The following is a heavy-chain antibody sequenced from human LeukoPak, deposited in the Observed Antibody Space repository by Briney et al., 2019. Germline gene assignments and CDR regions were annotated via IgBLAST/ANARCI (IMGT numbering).Heavy chain of an antibody. Sequence: GGSLRLSCAASGFTFSSYAMSWVRQAPGKGLEWVSAISGSGGSTYYADSVKGRFIISRDNSKNTLYLQMNSLRAEDTAVYYCAKDHVVVVTAIRHGYFDYWGQGTLVTVSS. CDR2: ISGSGGST. V-gene: IGHV3-23*01. J-gene: IGHJ4*02. CDR1: GFTFSSYA. CDR3: AKDHVVVVTAIRHGYFDY. D-gene: IGHD2-21*02.